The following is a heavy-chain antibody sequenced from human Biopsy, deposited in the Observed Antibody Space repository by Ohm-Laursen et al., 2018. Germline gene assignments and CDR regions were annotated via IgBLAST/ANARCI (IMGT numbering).Heavy chain of an antibody. Sequence: SVKVSCKASGGTFGGAPITWLRQAPGQGLEWIGRIIPVVGLTTYAPRFQGRVTVTADTSTNTVYMDLSSLRSEDTAVYYCAKDQLHTTSSVGAAFEIWGPGTLVTVS. CDR2: IIPVVGLT. D-gene: IGHD1-7*01. J-gene: IGHJ3*02. V-gene: IGHV1-69*04. CDR3: AKDQLHTTSSVGAAFEI. CDR1: GGTFGGAP.